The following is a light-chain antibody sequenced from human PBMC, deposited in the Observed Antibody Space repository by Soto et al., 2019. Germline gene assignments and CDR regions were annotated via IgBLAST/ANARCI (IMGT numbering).Light chain of an antibody. Sequence: HPVLTQSPSASASLGASVKLTCTLSSGHSSYAIAWHQQQPEKGPRYLMKLNSDGSHSKGDGIPDRFSGSSSGAERYLTISSLQSEDEADYYCQTWGTGVFGGGTKLTVL. CDR3: QTWGTGV. J-gene: IGLJ2*01. CDR2: LNSDGSH. V-gene: IGLV4-69*01. CDR1: SGHSSYA.